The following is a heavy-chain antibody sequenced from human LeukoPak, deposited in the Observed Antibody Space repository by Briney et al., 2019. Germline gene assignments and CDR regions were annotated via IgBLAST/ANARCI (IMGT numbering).Heavy chain of an antibody. Sequence: ASVKVSCKASGYTFTNYGMSWVRQAPGQALEWMGWISAYNGNTKYAQKLQGRVTMTTDTSTSTAYMELRSLRSDDTAVYYCARDINYYYDSSGYYDYFDYWGQGTLVTVSS. CDR1: GYTFTNYG. D-gene: IGHD3-22*01. V-gene: IGHV1-18*01. J-gene: IGHJ4*02. CDR3: ARDINYYYDSSGYYDYFDY. CDR2: ISAYNGNT.